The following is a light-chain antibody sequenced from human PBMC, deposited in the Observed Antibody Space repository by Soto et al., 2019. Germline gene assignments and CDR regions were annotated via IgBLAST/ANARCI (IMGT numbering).Light chain of an antibody. CDR3: QQRSNWPPMYT. CDR2: DAS. J-gene: IGKJ2*01. CDR1: QSVSSY. Sequence: EIVLTQSPATLSLSPGERATLSCRASQSVSSYFAWYQQKPGQAPRLLIYDASNRATGIPARFNGSGSGTDFTLTISSLEPEDFAVYDCQQRSNWPPMYTFGQGTKLEI. V-gene: IGKV3-11*01.